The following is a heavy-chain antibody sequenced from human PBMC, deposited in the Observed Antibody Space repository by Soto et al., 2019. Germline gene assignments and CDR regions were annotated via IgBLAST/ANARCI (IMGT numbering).Heavy chain of an antibody. CDR2: ISGSGGST. CDR3: AKVYGRIYDSIGYYYDY. CDR1: GLTFIRKD. Sequence: CGLTFIRKDMSWVRQASGKGLEWVSAISGSGGSTYYADAVKGRFTISRDKSNNTLYLQMNSLRAEDTAVYYCAKVYGRIYDSIGYYYDYWAQGTLVTGSS. J-gene: IGHJ4*02. V-gene: IGHV3-23*01. D-gene: IGHD3-22*01.